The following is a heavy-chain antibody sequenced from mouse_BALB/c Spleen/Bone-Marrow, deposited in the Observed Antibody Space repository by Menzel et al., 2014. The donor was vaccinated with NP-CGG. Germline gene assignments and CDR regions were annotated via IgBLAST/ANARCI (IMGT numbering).Heavy chain of an antibody. J-gene: IGHJ4*01. Sequence: EVKLVEPGGGLVKPGGSLKLSCAASGFTFSNYGMSWVRQTPDKRLDLVATINTNGGKTYSTDSVKGRFTISRDNAKNTLYLQMSSLKSEDTAMYYCARDDGFYGLDRWGQGTSVTVSS. CDR2: INTNGGKT. D-gene: IGHD1-1*01. V-gene: IGHV5-6-3*01. CDR3: ARDDGFYGLDR. CDR1: GFTFSNYG.